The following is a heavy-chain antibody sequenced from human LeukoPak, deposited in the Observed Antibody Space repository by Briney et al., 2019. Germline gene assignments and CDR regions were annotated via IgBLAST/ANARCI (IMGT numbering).Heavy chain of an antibody. CDR3: AKDSYPGIAVAGVMYYFDY. Sequence: GSLRLSCAASGFTFSSYAMSWVRQAPGKGLEWVSAISCSGGSTYYADSVKGRFTISRGNSKNTLYLQMNSLRAEDTAVYYCAKDSYPGIAVAGVMYYFDYWGQGTLVTVSS. D-gene: IGHD6-19*01. CDR2: ISCSGGST. J-gene: IGHJ4*02. CDR1: GFTFSSYA. V-gene: IGHV3-23*01.